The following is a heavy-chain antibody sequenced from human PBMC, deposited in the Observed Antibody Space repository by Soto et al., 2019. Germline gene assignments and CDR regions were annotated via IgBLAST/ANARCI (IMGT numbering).Heavy chain of an antibody. D-gene: IGHD6-19*01. CDR1: GGTFSSYA. J-gene: IGHJ4*02. CDR3: ARDLLPSSSGWSHFDY. V-gene: IGHV1-69*13. Sequence: SVKVSCKASGGTFSSYAISWVRQAPGQGLEWMGGIIPIFGTANYAQKFQGRVTITADESTSTAYMELSSLRSEDTAVYYCARDLLPSSSGWSHFDYWGQGTLVTVSS. CDR2: IIPIFGTA.